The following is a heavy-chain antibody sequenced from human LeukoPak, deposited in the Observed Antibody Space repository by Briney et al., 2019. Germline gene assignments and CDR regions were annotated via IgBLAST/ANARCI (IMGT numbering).Heavy chain of an antibody. D-gene: IGHD6-19*01. CDR2: IYYSGST. CDR1: TTSISSYY. J-gene: IGHJ5*02. Sequence: SETLSLTCTVSTTSISSYYWSWIRQPPGKGLEWLGYIYYSGSTNYSPSLKSRVTISVDTSKNQFSLKLSSVTAADTAVYYCARHSSGRSWFDPWGQGTLVTVSS. V-gene: IGHV4-59*08. CDR3: ARHSSGRSWFDP.